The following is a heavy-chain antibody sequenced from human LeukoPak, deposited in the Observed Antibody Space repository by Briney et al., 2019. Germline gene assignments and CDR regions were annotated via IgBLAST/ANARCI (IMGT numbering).Heavy chain of an antibody. Sequence: PSETLSLTCTVSGVSISNFYLIWIPQPAGKGLEWIGRIYSGGITIYNPSLKSRVTMSVDTSKNQFSLKLSSVTAADTSVYYCARDRGSDGSDQLDPWGQGTLVTVSS. D-gene: IGHD3-10*01. V-gene: IGHV4-4*07. CDR1: GVSISNFY. J-gene: IGHJ5*02. CDR2: IYSGGIT. CDR3: ARDRGSDGSDQLDP.